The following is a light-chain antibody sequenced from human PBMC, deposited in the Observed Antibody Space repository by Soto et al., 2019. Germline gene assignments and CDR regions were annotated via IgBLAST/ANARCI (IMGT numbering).Light chain of an antibody. CDR2: GAS. J-gene: IGKJ2*01. CDR3: QQHNYWPS. Sequence: EIVMTQSPVTLSVSPGERATLSCRASQSVGSNLAWYQQKPGQAPRLLLNGASTRATGIPGRFSGSGSGTEFTLTITSLQSEDFAVYYCQQHNYWPSFGQGTKLEFK. CDR1: QSVGSN. V-gene: IGKV3-15*01.